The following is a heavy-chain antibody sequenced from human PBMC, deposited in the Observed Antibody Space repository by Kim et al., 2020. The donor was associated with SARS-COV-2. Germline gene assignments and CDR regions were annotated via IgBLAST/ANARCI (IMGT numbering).Heavy chain of an antibody. Sequence: GGSLRLSCAASGFTFSSYAMHWVRQAPGKGLEWVAVISYDGSNKYYADSVKGRFTISRDNSKNTLYLQMNSLRAEDTAVYYCAREGSGGYFGFGAFDIWGQGTMVTVSS. CDR3: AREGSGGYFGFGAFDI. D-gene: IGHD1-26*01. CDR1: GFTFSSYA. J-gene: IGHJ3*02. CDR2: ISYDGSNK. V-gene: IGHV3-30*04.